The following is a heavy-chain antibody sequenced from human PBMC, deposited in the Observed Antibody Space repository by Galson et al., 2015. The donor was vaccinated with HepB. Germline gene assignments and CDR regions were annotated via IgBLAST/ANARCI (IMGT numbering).Heavy chain of an antibody. J-gene: IGHJ5*02. D-gene: IGHD1-26*01. CDR2: ISYDGSNK. Sequence: SLRLSCAASGFTFSSYGMHWVRQAPGKGLEWVAVISYDGSNKYYADSVGGRFTISRDNSKNTLYLQMNSLRAEVTAVYYCAKTQREGALYNWFDPWGQGTLVTVSS. V-gene: IGHV3-30*18. CDR3: AKTQREGALYNWFDP. CDR1: GFTFSSYG.